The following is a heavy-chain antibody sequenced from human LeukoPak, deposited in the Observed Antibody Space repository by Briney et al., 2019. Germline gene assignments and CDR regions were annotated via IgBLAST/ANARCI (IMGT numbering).Heavy chain of an antibody. CDR2: IYSSGST. Sequence: SETLSLTCTVSGGSISSYYWSWMRQPSGKGLEWIGRIYSSGSTAYNPSLRSRLTVSLDTSKNQFSLKLISVTAADTAVYYCARGGGSSWLSPLDYWGQGALVTVSS. J-gene: IGHJ4*02. CDR1: GGSISSYY. D-gene: IGHD6-13*01. CDR3: ARGGGSSWLSPLDY. V-gene: IGHV4-4*07.